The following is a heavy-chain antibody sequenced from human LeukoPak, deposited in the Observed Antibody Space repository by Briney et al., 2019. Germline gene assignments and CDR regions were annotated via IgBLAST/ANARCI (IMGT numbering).Heavy chain of an antibody. CDR1: GFTFSSYS. V-gene: IGHV3-21*01. CDR2: ISSSSSYI. D-gene: IGHD6-6*01. CDR3: ARGSEYSSSYGPDAFDI. Sequence: GGSLRLSCAASGFTFSSYSMNWVRQAPGKGLEWVSSISSSSSYIYYADSVKGRFTISRDNAKNSLYLQMNSLRAEDTAVYYCARGSEYSSSYGPDAFDIWGQGTMVTVSS. J-gene: IGHJ3*02.